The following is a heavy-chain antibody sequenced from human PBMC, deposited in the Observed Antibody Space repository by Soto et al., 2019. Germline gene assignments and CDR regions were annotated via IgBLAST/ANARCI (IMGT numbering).Heavy chain of an antibody. D-gene: IGHD4-4*01. J-gene: IGHJ4*02. CDR3: ARGMTTVTTLDY. V-gene: IGHV4-30-2*01. CDR1: GGSISSGGYS. Sequence: PSETLSLTCAVSGGSISSGGYSWSWIRQPPGKGLEWIGYIYHSGSTYYNPSLKSRVTISVDRSKNQFSLKLSSVTAADKAVYYCARGMTTVTTLDYWGQGTLVTVSA. CDR2: IYHSGST.